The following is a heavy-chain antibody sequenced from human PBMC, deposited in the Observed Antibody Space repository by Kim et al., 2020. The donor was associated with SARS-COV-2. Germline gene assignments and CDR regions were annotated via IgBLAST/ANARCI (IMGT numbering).Heavy chain of an antibody. CDR3: AKDWNFPDF. Sequence: SQTLSLTCAISGDSVSRGSSTWNWIRESPSRGLEWLGRTYYRSKWKTDYSESVKSQITISPDTSKNQFSLQLHSVTPEDTAVYYCAKDWNFPDFWGQGTL. CDR2: TYYRSKWKT. J-gene: IGHJ4*02. D-gene: IGHD1-7*01. V-gene: IGHV6-1*01. CDR1: GDSVSRGSST.